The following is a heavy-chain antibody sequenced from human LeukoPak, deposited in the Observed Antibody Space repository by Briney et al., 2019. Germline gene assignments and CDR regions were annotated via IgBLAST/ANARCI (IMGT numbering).Heavy chain of an antibody. V-gene: IGHV1-69*13. Sequence: SVNVSCTASGGTFSIYAISWVRQAPGQGLEWMGGIIPIFGTANYAQKFQGRVTITADESTSTAYMELSSLRSEDTAVYYCASPREGYLRTFDIWGQGTMVTVSS. D-gene: IGHD4-17*01. J-gene: IGHJ3*02. CDR2: IIPIFGTA. CDR3: ASPREGYLRTFDI. CDR1: GGTFSIYA.